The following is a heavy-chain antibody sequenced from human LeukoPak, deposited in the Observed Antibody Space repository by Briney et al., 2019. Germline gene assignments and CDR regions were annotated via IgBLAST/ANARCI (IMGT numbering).Heavy chain of an antibody. D-gene: IGHD3-10*01. CDR2: RYYSGDT. V-gene: IGHV4-59*01. J-gene: IGHJ3*02. CDR3: VGEKSFFGEAM. Sequence: SGTLSLTCTVSGASITTYYWNWIRQPPGKGLEWIGHRYYSGDTRYSPSLKSRVAISVDTSKNQFSLTVNSVTAAGTAVYFCVGEKSFFGEAMWSQGTLVTVSS. CDR1: GASITTYY.